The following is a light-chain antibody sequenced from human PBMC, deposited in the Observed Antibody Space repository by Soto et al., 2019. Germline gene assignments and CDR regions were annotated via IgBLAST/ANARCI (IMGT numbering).Light chain of an antibody. CDR1: MRDIGAYNL. V-gene: IGLV2-14*01. CDR3: SSFTSRSSLI. Sequence: QSALTQTASVSGSPGQSITIFCAGTMRDIGAYNLVSWYQQHPGRAPQLIIYEVRNRPSGSSFRFSGSKSGNTASLTISGLQAEDEADYYCSSFTSRSSLIFGGGTKLTVL. CDR2: EVR. J-gene: IGLJ2*01.